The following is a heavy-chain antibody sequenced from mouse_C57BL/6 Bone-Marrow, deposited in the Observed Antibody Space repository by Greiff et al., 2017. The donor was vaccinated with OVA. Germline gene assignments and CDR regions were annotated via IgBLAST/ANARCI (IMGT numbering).Heavy chain of an antibody. V-gene: IGHV5-6*01. D-gene: IGHD2-5*01. CDR2: ISSGGSYT. CDR1: GFTFSSYG. J-gene: IGHJ1*03. Sequence: EVKLVESGGDLVKPGGSLKLSCAASGFTFSSYGMSWVRQTPDKRLEWVATISSGGSYTYYPDSVKGRFTISRDNAKNTLYLQMSSLKSEGTAMYYCARSDSNYGYFDVWGTGTTVTVSS. CDR3: ARSDSNYGYFDV.